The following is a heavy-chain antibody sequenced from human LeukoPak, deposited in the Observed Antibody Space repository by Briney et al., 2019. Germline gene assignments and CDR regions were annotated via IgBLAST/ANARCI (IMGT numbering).Heavy chain of an antibody. D-gene: IGHD4-17*01. V-gene: IGHV3-23*01. Sequence: PGGSLRLSCAASGFTFSSYAMSWVRQAPGKGLEWVSAISGSGGSTYYADSVKGRFTISRDNSKNTLYLQMNSLRAEDTAVYYCARAPNHGDYGGQWGRGTLVTVSS. J-gene: IGHJ4*02. CDR3: ARAPNHGDYGGQ. CDR1: GFTFSSYA. CDR2: ISGSGGST.